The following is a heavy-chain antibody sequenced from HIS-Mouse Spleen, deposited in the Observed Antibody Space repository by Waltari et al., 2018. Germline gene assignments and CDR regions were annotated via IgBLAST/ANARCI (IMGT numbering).Heavy chain of an antibody. CDR3: AKDRGSQFDY. CDR1: GFTFSSYW. D-gene: IGHD1-26*01. Sequence: EVQLVESGGGLVQPGGSLRLSCAASGFTFSSYWMSWVSQAPGEGMEWVSNTKQDVSEKHYVESVKGRFTISRDNSKNTMYLQMNRLRAEDTAVYYCAKDRGSQFDYRGQGTLVTVSS. J-gene: IGHJ4*02. CDR2: TKQDVSEK. V-gene: IGHV3-7*01.